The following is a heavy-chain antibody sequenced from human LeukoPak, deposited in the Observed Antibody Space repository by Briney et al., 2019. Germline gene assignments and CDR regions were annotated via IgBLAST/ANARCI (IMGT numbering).Heavy chain of an antibody. J-gene: IGHJ4*02. D-gene: IGHD1-14*01. CDR3: ARDRIGRRQSEFDY. CDR2: IYYSGST. Sequence: PSETLSLTCTVSGGSISSGDYYWSWIRQPPGKGLEWIGYIYYSGSTYYNPSLKSRVTISVDTFKNQFSLKLSSVTAADTAVYYCARDRIGRRQSEFDYWGQGTLVTVSS. CDR1: GGSISSGDYY. V-gene: IGHV4-30-4*01.